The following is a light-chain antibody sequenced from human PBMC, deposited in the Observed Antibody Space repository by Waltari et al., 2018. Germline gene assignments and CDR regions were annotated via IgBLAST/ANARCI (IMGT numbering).Light chain of an antibody. CDR2: GAS. J-gene: IGKJ5*01. Sequence: EIVLTQSPGTLSLSPGERATLSCRASQSVSSSSLAWYRQKPGQAPRLLIYGASSRATGIPDRFSGSGSGTDFTLTISRLEPEDFAVYYCQKYGSSPITFGQGTRLEIK. CDR3: QKYGSSPIT. V-gene: IGKV3-20*01. CDR1: QSVSSSS.